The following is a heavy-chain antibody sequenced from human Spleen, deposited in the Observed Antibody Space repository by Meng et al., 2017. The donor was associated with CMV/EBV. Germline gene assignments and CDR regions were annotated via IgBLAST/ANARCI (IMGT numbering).Heavy chain of an antibody. Sequence: EEWGGGPVKPVGSLRLSVAAAVFTFSSYSMNWVRQAPGKGLEWVSSISSSSSYIYYADSVKGRFTISRDNAKNSLYLQMNSLRAEDTAVYYCARGSEPRGYWGQGTLVTVSS. J-gene: IGHJ4*02. CDR1: VFTFSSYS. CDR3: ARGSEPRGY. CDR2: ISSSSSYI. D-gene: IGHD3-10*01. V-gene: IGHV3-21*01.